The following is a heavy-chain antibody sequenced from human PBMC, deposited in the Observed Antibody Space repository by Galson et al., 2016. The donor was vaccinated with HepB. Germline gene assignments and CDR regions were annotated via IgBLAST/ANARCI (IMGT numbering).Heavy chain of an antibody. CDR1: GGFISSYY. CDR3: ASNSGWFGY. V-gene: IGHV4-59*01. D-gene: IGHD6-19*01. J-gene: IGHJ4*02. CDR2: IYDSGST. Sequence: SETLSLTCTVSGGFISSYYWSWIRQPPGKGLEWIGYIYDSGSTNYNPSLKSRVTISVNTSKNQFSLKLSSVTAADTAVYYCASNSGWFGYWGQGTLVTVSS.